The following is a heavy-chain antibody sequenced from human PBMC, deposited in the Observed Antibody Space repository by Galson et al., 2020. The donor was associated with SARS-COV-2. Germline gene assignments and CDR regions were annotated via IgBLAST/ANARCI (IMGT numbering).Heavy chain of an antibody. CDR3: ARNGLYYYDSSGYYLDAFDI. V-gene: IGHV3-23*01. CDR2: ISGSGGST. J-gene: IGHJ3*02. CDR1: GFTFSSYA. D-gene: IGHD3-22*01. Sequence: PGGSLRLSCAASGFTFSSYAMSWVRQAPGKGLEWVSAISGSGGSTYYADSVKGRFTISRDNSKNTLYLQMNSLRAEDTAVYYCARNGLYYYDSSGYYLDAFDIWGQGTMVTVSS.